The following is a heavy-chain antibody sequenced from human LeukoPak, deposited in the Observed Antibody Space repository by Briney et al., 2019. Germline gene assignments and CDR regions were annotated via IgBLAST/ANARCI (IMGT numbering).Heavy chain of an antibody. J-gene: IGHJ4*02. CDR2: IFPSGGEI. CDR1: GFTFSTFA. Sequence: GGALRLSCAASGFTFSTFAMIWVRQPPGKGLAGVSSIFPSGGEIHYADSVRGRFTISRDNSKSTLSLQMNSLRAEDTAICYCATYRQVLLPFESWGQGTLVTVSS. D-gene: IGHD2-8*02. V-gene: IGHV3-23*01. CDR3: ATYRQVLLPFES.